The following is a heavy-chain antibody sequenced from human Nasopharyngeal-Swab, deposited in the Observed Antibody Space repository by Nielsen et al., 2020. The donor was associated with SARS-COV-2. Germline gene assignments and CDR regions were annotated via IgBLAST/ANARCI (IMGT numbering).Heavy chain of an antibody. Sequence: GESLKISCAASGFTFSYYAMSWVRQAPGKGLEWVSAISGRGGSTYYADSVTGRFTISKDNSKNTLYLQMNSLRAEDTAVYYCAKVGTRITIFGGVDWFDPWGQGTLVTVSS. J-gene: IGHJ5*02. CDR2: ISGRGGST. D-gene: IGHD3-3*01. V-gene: IGHV3-23*01. CDR3: AKVGTRITIFGGVDWFDP. CDR1: GFTFSYYA.